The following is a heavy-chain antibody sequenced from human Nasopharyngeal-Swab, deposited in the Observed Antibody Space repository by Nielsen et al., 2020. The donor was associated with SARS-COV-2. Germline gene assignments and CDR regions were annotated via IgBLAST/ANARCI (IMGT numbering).Heavy chain of an antibody. CDR2: INHGGST. J-gene: IGHJ2*01. D-gene: IGHD2-2*01. V-gene: IGHV4-34*01. Sequence: SETLSLTCAVYGGSFSGYYWSWIRQPPGKGLEWIGEINHGGSTNYNPSLKSRVTISVDTSKNQFSLKLSSVTAADTAVYYCASSPRQPPARGWYFDLWGRGTLVTVSS. CDR3: ASSPRQPPARGWYFDL. CDR1: GGSFSGYY.